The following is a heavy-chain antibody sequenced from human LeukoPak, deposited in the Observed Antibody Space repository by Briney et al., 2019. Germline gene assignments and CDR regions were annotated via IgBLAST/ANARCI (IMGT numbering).Heavy chain of an antibody. CDR3: AKDRPLLWFGELPQES. CDR2: ISGSGGST. Sequence: PGGSLRLSCAASGFTFSSYAVSWVSQARGKGLEWVSAISGSGGSTYYADSVKGRFTISRDNSKNTMYLQMNSMRAEDTAVYYCAKDRPLLWFGELPQESWGQGPLVTVSS. CDR1: GFTFSSYA. V-gene: IGHV3-23*01. J-gene: IGHJ4*02. D-gene: IGHD3-10*01.